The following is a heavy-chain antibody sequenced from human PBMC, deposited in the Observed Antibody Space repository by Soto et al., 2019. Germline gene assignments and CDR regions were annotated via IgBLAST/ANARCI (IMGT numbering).Heavy chain of an antibody. Sequence: SETLSLTCAVSGGSISSNNWWSWVRQPPGKGLEWIGEIFHAGGANYNPSLKSRVTMSLDKSENQFSLHLNSVTPEDTAVYYCVRLIGNSWLDFWGQGTLVTVSS. D-gene: IGHD1-26*01. CDR2: IFHAGGA. J-gene: IGHJ5*01. CDR1: GGSISSNNW. V-gene: IGHV4-4*02. CDR3: VRLIGNSWLDF.